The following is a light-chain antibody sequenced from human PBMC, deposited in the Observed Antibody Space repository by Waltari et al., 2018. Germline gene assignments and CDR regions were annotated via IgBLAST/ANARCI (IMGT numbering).Light chain of an antibody. Sequence: QAVVTQEPSLSVSPGGTVTLTCALSSCPVYTTSYASWYQQSPSKTPRTLVYKGNSRAAGVPDRFSGSILGKKAALTITGAQAEDESDYYCLMYMVSGIWVFGGGTKLTVL. J-gene: IGLJ3*02. CDR2: KGN. V-gene: IGLV8-61*01. CDR3: LMYMVSGIWV. CDR1: SCPVYTTSY.